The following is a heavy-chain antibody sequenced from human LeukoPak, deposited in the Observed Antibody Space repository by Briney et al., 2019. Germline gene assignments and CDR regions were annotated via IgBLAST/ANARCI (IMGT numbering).Heavy chain of an antibody. CDR1: GFTFSSYE. D-gene: IGHD3-16*01. V-gene: IGHV3-48*03. J-gene: IGHJ4*02. CDR3: ARGGGSYSDY. Sequence: GGSLRLSCAASGFTFSSYEMNWARQAPGKGLEWVSYISSGGRTIYYADSVKGRFTISRDNAKNSLYLQMNSLRPEDTAVYYCARGGGSYSDYWGQGTLVTVSS. CDR2: ISSGGRTI.